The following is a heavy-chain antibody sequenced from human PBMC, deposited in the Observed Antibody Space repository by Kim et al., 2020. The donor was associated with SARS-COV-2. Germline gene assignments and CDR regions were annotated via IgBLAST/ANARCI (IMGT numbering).Heavy chain of an antibody. CDR3: ASQVSITENYFDY. D-gene: IGHD3-10*01. Sequence: SAQKFQGRVTITADESTSTAYMELSSLRSEDTAVYYCASQVSITENYFDYWGQGTLVTVSS. V-gene: IGHV1-69*01. J-gene: IGHJ4*02.